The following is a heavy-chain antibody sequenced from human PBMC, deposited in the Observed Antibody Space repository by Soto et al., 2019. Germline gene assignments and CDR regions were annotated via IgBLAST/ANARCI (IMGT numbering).Heavy chain of an antibody. CDR1: GFTFSSYS. J-gene: IGHJ6*02. V-gene: IGHV3-21*01. CDR2: ISSSSSYI. CDR3: ARDLPVHLELEERLYYYGMDV. D-gene: IGHD1-1*01. Sequence: EVQLVESGGGLVKPGGSLRLSCAASGFTFSSYSMNWVRQAPGKGLEWVSSISSSSSYIYYADSVKGRFTISRDNAKNSLYLQMNSLRAEDTAVYYCARDLPVHLELEERLYYYGMDVWGQGTTVTVSS.